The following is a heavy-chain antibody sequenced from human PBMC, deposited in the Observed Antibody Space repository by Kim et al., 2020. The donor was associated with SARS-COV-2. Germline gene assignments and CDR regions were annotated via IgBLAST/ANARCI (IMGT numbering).Heavy chain of an antibody. Sequence: SVKVSCKASGFTFTSSAVQWVRQARGQRLEWIGWIVVGSGNTNYAQKFQERVTITRDMSTSTAYMELSSLRSEDTAVYYCAAEGPYYYDSRGFDIWGQGTMVTVSS. CDR2: IVVGSGNT. CDR1: GFTFTSSA. D-gene: IGHD3-22*01. CDR3: AAEGPYYYDSRGFDI. V-gene: IGHV1-58*01. J-gene: IGHJ3*02.